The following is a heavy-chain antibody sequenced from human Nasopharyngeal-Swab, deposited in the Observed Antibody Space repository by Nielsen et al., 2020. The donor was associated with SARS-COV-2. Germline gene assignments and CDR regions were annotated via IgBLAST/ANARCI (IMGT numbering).Heavy chain of an antibody. CDR3: ATHSGYSGYDPFDY. CDR1: GFTFSRYW. D-gene: IGHD5-12*01. V-gene: IGHV3-21*01. Sequence: GGSLRLSCVVSGFTFSRYWMSWVRQAPGKGLEWVSSISSSSSYIYYADSVKGRFTISRDKAKNSLYLQMNSLRAEDTAVYYCATHSGYSGYDPFDYWGQGTLVTVSS. J-gene: IGHJ4*02. CDR2: ISSSSSYI.